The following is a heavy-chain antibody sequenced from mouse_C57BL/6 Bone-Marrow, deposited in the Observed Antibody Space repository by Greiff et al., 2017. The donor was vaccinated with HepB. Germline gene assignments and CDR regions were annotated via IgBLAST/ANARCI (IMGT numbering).Heavy chain of an antibody. D-gene: IGHD2-10*01. CDR2: ISSGGSYT. J-gene: IGHJ3*01. CDR3: ARLEAYWGRFAY. CDR1: GFTFSSYG. V-gene: IGHV5-6*02. Sequence: EVMLVESGGDLVKPGGSLKLSCAASGFTFSSYGMSWVRQTPDKRLEWVATISSGGSYTYYLDSVKGRFTISRDNAKNTLYLQMRSQKSRDTAMYYCARLEAYWGRFAYWCQGTLVTVSA.